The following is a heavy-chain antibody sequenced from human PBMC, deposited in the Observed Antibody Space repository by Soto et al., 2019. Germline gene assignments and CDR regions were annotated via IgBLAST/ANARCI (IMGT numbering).Heavy chain of an antibody. CDR3: ARDRYGDYAGYYYGMDV. CDR2: IYYSGST. V-gene: IGHV4-30-4*01. Sequence: SETLSLTCTVSGGSISSGNYYWSWIRQPPGKGLEWIGYIYYSGSTYYNPPLKSRVTISVDTSKNQFSLKLRSVTAADTAVYYCARDRYGDYAGYYYGMDVWGQGTTVTVSS. D-gene: IGHD4-17*01. CDR1: GGSISSGNYY. J-gene: IGHJ6*02.